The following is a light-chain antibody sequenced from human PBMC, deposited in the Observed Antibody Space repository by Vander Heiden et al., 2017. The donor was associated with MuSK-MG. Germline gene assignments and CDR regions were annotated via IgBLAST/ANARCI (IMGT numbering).Light chain of an antibody. CDR2: WAS. V-gene: IGKV4-1*01. J-gene: IGKJ2*01. CDR3: QQYYSTPRT. CDR1: RSVLYSSNNKNY. Sequence: DIVMTQSPESLAGSLGERATFNCKSSRSVLYSSNNKNYLAWYQRKSGQPPKLLIYWASARESGVPDRCSGSGSGTDFTLTISSLQAEDVAVYYCQQYYSTPRTFGQGTKLEIK.